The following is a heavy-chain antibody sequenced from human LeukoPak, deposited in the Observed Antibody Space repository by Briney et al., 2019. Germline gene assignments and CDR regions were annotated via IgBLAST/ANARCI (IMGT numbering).Heavy chain of an antibody. CDR1: GYTFTSYY. J-gene: IGHJ4*02. D-gene: IGHD4-17*01. V-gene: IGHV1-46*01. CDR2: INPSGGST. CDR3: ARDQTTVTSFDY. Sequence: ASVTVSFTASGYTFTSYYMHWVRQAPGQGLEWMGIINPSGGSTSYAQKFQGRVTMTRDTSTSTVYMELSSLRSEDTAVYYCARDQTTVTSFDYWGQGTLVTVSS.